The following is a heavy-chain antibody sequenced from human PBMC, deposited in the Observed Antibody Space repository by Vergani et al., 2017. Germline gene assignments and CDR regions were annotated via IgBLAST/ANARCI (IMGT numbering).Heavy chain of an antibody. V-gene: IGHV3-48*03. D-gene: IGHD3-10*01. Sequence: EVQMVESGGGLVQPGGSLRLSCAASGFTVSSYEMNWVRQAPGKGLEWVSYISSSGSTIYYADSVKGRFTISRDNAKNSLYLQMNSLRAEDTAVYYCARDRGPMVRGPKYYYGMDVWGQGTTVTVSS. CDR1: GFTVSSYE. CDR2: ISSSGSTI. CDR3: ARDRGPMVRGPKYYYGMDV. J-gene: IGHJ6*02.